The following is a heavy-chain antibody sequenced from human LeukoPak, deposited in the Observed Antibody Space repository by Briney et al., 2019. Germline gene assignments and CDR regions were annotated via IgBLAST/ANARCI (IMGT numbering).Heavy chain of an antibody. J-gene: IGHJ4*02. V-gene: IGHV3-23*01. Sequence: GGSLRLSCAASVFTFSSYAMSWVRQPPGKGLEWVSAISGSGGSTYYADSVKGRFTISRDNSKHTLYLQMNSLRAEDTAVYYCAKGPRIEAYNFDYWGQGTLVTVSS. CDR3: AKGPRIEAYNFDY. D-gene: IGHD6-25*01. CDR1: VFTFSSYA. CDR2: ISGSGGST.